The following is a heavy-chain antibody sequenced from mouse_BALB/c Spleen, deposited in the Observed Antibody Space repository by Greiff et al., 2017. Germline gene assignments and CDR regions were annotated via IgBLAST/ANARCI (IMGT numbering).Heavy chain of an antibody. V-gene: IGHV3-6*02. J-gene: IGHJ1*01. CDR1: GYSITSGYY. CDR3: ASWAITTVVDWDCDV. D-gene: IGHD1-1*01. Sequence: EVKLVESGPGLVKPSQSLSLTCSVTGYSITSGYYWNWIRQFPGNKLEWMGYISYDGSNNYNPSLKNRISITRDTSKNQFFLKLNSVTTEDTATYYCASWAITTVVDWDCDVWGAGTTVTVSS. CDR2: ISYDGSN.